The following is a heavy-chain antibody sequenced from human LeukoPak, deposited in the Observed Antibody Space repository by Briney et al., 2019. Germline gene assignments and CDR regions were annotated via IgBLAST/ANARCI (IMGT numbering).Heavy chain of an antibody. Sequence: GGSLRLSCAASGFTFSGCGMHWVRQAPGKGLEWVAFIWYDGRDKYCADSVKGQFTISRDNSKNTLYLQMNSLRAENTAVYYCAKDPYSYGSYFDYRGQGTLVTVSS. CDR2: IWYDGRDK. D-gene: IGHD5-18*01. V-gene: IGHV3-30*02. CDR3: AKDPYSYGSYFDY. CDR1: GFTFSGCG. J-gene: IGHJ4*02.